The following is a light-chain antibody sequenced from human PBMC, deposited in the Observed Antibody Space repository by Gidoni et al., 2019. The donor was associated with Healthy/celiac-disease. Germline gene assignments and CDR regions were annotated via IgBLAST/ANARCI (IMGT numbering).Light chain of an antibody. Sequence: ELVLTQSPGTLSLSPGERATLSCRASQSVSSSYLAWYQPKPGQAPRLLIYGASSRATGIPDRFSGSGSGTDFTLTISRLEPEDFAVYYCQQYGSSPRITFGPGTKVDIK. CDR1: QSVSSSY. V-gene: IGKV3-20*01. CDR3: QQYGSSPRIT. J-gene: IGKJ3*01. CDR2: GAS.